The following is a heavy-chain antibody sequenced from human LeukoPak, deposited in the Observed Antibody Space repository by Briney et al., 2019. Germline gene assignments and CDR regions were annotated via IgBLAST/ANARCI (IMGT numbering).Heavy chain of an antibody. CDR3: ARVYCSSTSCFPPGLDY. CDR2: INPNSGGT. J-gene: IGHJ4*02. CDR1: GYTFTGYY. V-gene: IGHV1-2*02. Sequence: GASVKVSCKASGYTFTGYYMHWVRQAPGQGLEWMGWINPNSGGTNYAQKFQGRVTMTTDTSTSTAYMELRSLRSDDTAVYYCARVYCSSTSCFPPGLDYWGQGTLVTVSS. D-gene: IGHD2-2*01.